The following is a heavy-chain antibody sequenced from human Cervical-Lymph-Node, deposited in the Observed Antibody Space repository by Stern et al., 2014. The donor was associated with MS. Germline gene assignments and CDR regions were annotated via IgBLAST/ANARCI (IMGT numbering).Heavy chain of an antibody. V-gene: IGHV1-3*01. J-gene: IGHJ4*02. Sequence: QVQLVQSGAEVKKPGASMTISCKTSGYTFIDNAIHWVRQAPGQRLEWMGWINGGPGTSKYSQKVQGRVSFARDKAASAAYMDLSSLSPDDTAVYYCARQPDYSDFLDFWGQGTLVTVSS. CDR1: GYTFIDNA. CDR2: INGGPGTS. CDR3: ARQPDYSDFLDF. D-gene: IGHD4-11*01.